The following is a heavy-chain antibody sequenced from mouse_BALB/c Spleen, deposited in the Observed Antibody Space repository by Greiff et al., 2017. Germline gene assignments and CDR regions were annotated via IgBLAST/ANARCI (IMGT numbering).Heavy chain of an antibody. D-gene: IGHD2-12*01. V-gene: IGHV5-6-5*01. J-gene: IGHJ4*01. Sequence: DVMLVESGGGLVKPGGSLKLSCAASGFTFSSYAMSWVRQTPEKRLEWVASISSGGSTYYPDSVKGRFTISRDNARNILYLQMSSLRSEDTAMYYCARTHTTGYAMDYWGQGTSVTVSS. CDR3: ARTHTTGYAMDY. CDR2: ISSGGST. CDR1: GFTFSSYA.